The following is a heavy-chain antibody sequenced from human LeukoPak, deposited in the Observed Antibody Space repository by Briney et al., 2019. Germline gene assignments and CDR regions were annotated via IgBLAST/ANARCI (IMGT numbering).Heavy chain of an antibody. CDR2: TYYRSKWYN. D-gene: IGHD6-6*01. J-gene: IGHJ4*02. V-gene: IGHV6-1*01. CDR3: ARNGLEVGQLVTPFDY. CDR1: GDSVSSNSAA. Sequence: SGPGLVKPSQTLSLTCAISGDSVSSNSAAWNWIRQSPSRGLEWLGRTYYRSKWYNDYAVSVKSRITINPDTSKNQFSQQLNSVTPEDTAVYYCARNGLEVGQLVTPFDYWGQGTLVTVSS.